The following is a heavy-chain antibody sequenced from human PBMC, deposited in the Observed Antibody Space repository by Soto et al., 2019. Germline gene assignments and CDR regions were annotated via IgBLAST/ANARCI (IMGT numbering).Heavy chain of an antibody. CDR2: IYYSGST. Sequence: SETLSLTCTVSGGSISSYYWSWIRQPPGKGLEWIGYIYYSGSTNYNPSLKSRVTISVDTSKNQFSLKLSSVTAADTAVYYCASSLNRYYYYYMDVWGKGTTVTVSS. CDR3: ASSLNRYYYYYMDV. D-gene: IGHD2-2*01. CDR1: GGSISSYY. V-gene: IGHV4-59*01. J-gene: IGHJ6*03.